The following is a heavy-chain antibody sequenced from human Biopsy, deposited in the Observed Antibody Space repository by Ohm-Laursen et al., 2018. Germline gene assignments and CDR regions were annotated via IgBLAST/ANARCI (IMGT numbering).Heavy chain of an antibody. J-gene: IGHJ4*02. D-gene: IGHD3-22*01. CDR3: ARESDSSGYYYRDY. V-gene: IGHV4-34*01. Sequence: SETLSLTCPVYGGSFTGYHWSWIRQPPGKGLEWIGEINHSGSTNYNPSLKSRVTISLDTSKNQLSLKLSSVTAADTAVYYCARESDSSGYYYRDYWGQGTLVTVSS. CDR1: GGSFTGYH. CDR2: INHSGST.